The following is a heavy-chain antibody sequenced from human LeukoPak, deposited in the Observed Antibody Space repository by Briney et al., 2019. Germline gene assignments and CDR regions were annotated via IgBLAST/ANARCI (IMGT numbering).Heavy chain of an antibody. J-gene: IGHJ3*02. CDR3: ARDPVVPAATYAFDI. Sequence: ISGSGGSTYYADSVKGRFTISRDNAKNSLYLQMNSLRAEDTAVYYCARDPVVPAATYAFDIWGQGTMVTVSS. D-gene: IGHD2-2*01. CDR2: ISGSGGST. V-gene: IGHV3-11*04.